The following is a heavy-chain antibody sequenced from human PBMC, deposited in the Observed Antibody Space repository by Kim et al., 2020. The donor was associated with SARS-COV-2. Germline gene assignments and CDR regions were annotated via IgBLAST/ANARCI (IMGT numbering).Heavy chain of an antibody. Sequence: SRVTISVDTSKNQFSLKLSSVTAADTAVYYCAGAGYSYGFEYYYYYGMDVWGQGTTVTVSS. V-gene: IGHV4-59*01. J-gene: IGHJ6*02. D-gene: IGHD5-18*01. CDR3: AGAGYSYGFEYYYYYGMDV.